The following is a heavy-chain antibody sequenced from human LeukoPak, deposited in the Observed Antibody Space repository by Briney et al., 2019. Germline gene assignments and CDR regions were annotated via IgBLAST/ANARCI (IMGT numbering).Heavy chain of an antibody. CDR3: AKDRLGAMMYFDF. J-gene: IGHJ4*02. D-gene: IGHD1-26*01. V-gene: IGHV3-23*01. Sequence: GGSLRLSCAASGFTFSSYAMSWVRQAPGKGLEWVSAISGSGGSTYYADSVKGRLTISRDNSKNTLYLQMNSLRAEDTAVYYCAKDRLGAMMYFDFWGQGTLVTVSS. CDR1: GFTFSSYA. CDR2: ISGSGGST.